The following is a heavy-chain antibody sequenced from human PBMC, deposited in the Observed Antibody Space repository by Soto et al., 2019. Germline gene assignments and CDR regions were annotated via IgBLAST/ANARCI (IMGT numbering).Heavy chain of an antibody. CDR2: ISLYSDGT. CDR3: ARVVPGAEAWFGP. V-gene: IGHV1-18*01. D-gene: IGHD2-2*01. Sequence: ASVKVSCKTSCYTFSNYGITWVRQAPGQPLEWLGWISLYSDGTNYAQKFQGRVSMTTDASTTTAYMELRSLRSDATAVYYFARVVPGAEAWFGPWGQGTLVTVSS. J-gene: IGHJ5*02. CDR1: CYTFSNYG.